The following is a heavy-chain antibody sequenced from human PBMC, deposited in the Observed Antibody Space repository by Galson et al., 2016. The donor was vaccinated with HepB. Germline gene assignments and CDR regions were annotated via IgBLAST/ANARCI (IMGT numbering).Heavy chain of an antibody. CDR2: ISSSRSTI. CDR1: GFTLSTHS. Sequence: SLRLSCAASGFTLSTHSMNWVRQAPGKGLEWLSYISSSRSTIYYANSVKGRFTISRDNAKHSVHLQMNNLRAEDTAVYYCARDRYDILTGYYHGMDVWGQGTTVTVSS. D-gene: IGHD3-9*01. V-gene: IGHV3-48*04. J-gene: IGHJ6*02. CDR3: ARDRYDILTGYYHGMDV.